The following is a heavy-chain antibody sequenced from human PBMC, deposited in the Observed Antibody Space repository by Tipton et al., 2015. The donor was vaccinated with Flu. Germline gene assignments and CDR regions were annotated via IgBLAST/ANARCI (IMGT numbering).Heavy chain of an antibody. J-gene: IGHJ4*02. CDR2: IRHDESDK. CDR1: GFTFSGYG. D-gene: IGHD6-19*01. V-gene: IGHV3-30*02. Sequence: GSLRLSCAASGFTFSGYGMHWVRQAPGKGLEWVAFIRHDESDKYYPDSVKGRFTISRDNSKNALYLLMNSLRVEDTAVYHCAKDGWDTSGWYPFDYWGQGTLVTVSS. CDR3: AKDGWDTSGWYPFDY.